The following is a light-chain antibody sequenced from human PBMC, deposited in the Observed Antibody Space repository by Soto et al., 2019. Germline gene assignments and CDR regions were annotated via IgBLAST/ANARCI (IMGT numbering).Light chain of an antibody. Sequence: EIVLTQSPATLSVSQGERATLSCRASQSVNQKLGWYQQNPGQAPRLLIYVASYKSTGIPARFSGSGSGTEYTLTISNLQAEYFAVYYCQQVNNGPHTFGQVTRLEIK. V-gene: IGKV3-15*01. CDR1: QSVNQK. CDR3: QQVNNGPHT. CDR2: VAS. J-gene: IGKJ2*01.